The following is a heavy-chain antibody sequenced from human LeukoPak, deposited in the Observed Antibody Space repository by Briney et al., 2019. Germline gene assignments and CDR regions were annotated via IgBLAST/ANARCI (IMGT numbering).Heavy chain of an antibody. D-gene: IGHD5-18*01. V-gene: IGHV3-23*01. J-gene: IGHJ4*02. CDR3: AKDIWGETAMVFDY. CDR1: GFSFNYNA. Sequence: PGGSLRLSCAASGFSFNYNAMSWVRQAPGKGLEWVSGISGSGGRTFYADAVKGRFTISRDNSKNTLYLHMNNLRDDDTAVYYCAKDIWGETAMVFDYWGQGTLVTVSS. CDR2: ISGSGGRT.